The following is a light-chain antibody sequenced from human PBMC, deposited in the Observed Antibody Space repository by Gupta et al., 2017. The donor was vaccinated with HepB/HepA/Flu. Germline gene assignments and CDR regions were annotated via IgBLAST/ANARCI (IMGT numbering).Light chain of an antibody. Sequence: DIQITPSPSSLSASVGDRVTITCRASQSISRYLNRYQQEPGTAPKLQISAASSLESGVPLRFSGSGSGTDFTLTILSLQPVEFSTYYWQQSYRIVTFGQGTKVEIK. J-gene: IGKJ1*01. CDR1: QSISRY. CDR2: AAS. CDR3: QQSYRIVT. V-gene: IGKV1-39*01.